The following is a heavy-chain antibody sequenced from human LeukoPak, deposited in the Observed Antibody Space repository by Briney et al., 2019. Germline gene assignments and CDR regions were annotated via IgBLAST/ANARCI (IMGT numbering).Heavy chain of an antibody. CDR3: ARRSCSGGSCCLDY. D-gene: IGHD2-15*01. V-gene: IGHV4-61*05. CDR2: IYYSGST. CDR1: GGSISSSSYY. Sequence: SETLSLTCTVSGGSISSSSYYWGWIRQPPGKGLEWIGYIYYSGSTNYNPSLKSRVTISVDTSKNQFSLKLSSVTAADTAVYYCARRSCSGGSCCLDYWGQGTLVTVSS. J-gene: IGHJ4*02.